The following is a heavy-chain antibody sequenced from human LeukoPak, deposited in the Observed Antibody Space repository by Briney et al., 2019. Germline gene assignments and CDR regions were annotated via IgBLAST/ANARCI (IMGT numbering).Heavy chain of an antibody. J-gene: IGHJ6*02. CDR2: INHSGST. V-gene: IGHV4-34*01. CDR1: GGSFSGYY. D-gene: IGHD5-12*01. Sequence: ASETLSLTCAVYGGSFSGYYWSWIRQPPGKGLEWIGEINHSGSTNYNPSLKSRVTISVDTSKNQFSLKLSSVTAADTAVYYCARNRRSSPRSGYDYYYYYGMDVWGQGTTVTVSS. CDR3: ARNRRSSPRSGYDYYYYYGMDV.